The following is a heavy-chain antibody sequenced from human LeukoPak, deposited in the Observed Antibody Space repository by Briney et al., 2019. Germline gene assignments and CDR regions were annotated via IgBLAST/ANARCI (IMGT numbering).Heavy chain of an antibody. J-gene: IGHJ2*01. Sequence: PGGSLRLSCAASGFTFTSYAMSWIRQAPGKGVEWVSAISGGGEDTYYPDSVKGRFTISRDNSKNTLYLQMNSLRAEDTAAYYCAKPRAMTTGVGRYFDLWGRGTLVTVSS. CDR3: AKPRAMTTGVGRYFDL. CDR2: ISGGGEDT. D-gene: IGHD1-1*01. V-gene: IGHV3-23*01. CDR1: GFTFTSYA.